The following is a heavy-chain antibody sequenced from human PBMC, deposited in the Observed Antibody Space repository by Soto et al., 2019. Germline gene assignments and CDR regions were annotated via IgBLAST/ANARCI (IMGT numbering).Heavy chain of an antibody. J-gene: IGHJ3*01. CDR3: ARRLDDRADDAFDV. Sequence: QVQLVQSEAEVRKPGASVKVSCKASGYSFTTHGISWVRRAPGHGLEWMGWISAYNGDTHYVQRFQGRLTMTTDTSTSTAYMELRSLTSDDTAVYYCARRLDDRADDAFDVWGEGTAVSVSA. CDR2: ISAYNGDT. CDR1: GYSFTTHG. D-gene: IGHD6-25*01. V-gene: IGHV1-18*04.